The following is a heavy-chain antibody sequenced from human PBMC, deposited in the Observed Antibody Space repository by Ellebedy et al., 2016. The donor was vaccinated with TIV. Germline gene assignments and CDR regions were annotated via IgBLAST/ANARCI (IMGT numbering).Heavy chain of an antibody. CDR1: GFTFSSYA. CDR2: ISYDGSEK. J-gene: IGHJ6*02. Sequence: GESLKISXAASGFTFSSYAMSWVRQAPGKGLEWVAFISYDGSEKWYADSVKGRFAISRDNSKNSLQLQMNGLRIEDSAVYFCARRLHAFGIGGHGMDVWGQGTTVTVSS. V-gene: IGHV3-30*03. CDR3: ARRLHAFGIGGHGMDV. D-gene: IGHD3-16*01.